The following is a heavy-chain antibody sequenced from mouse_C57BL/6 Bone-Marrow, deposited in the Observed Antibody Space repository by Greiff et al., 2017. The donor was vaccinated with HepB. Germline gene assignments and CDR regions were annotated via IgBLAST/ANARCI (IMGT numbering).Heavy chain of an antibody. CDR3: ARSFITTVVATRFAY. D-gene: IGHD1-1*01. Sequence: LVESGAELMKPGASVKLSCKATGYTFTGYWIEWVKQRPGHGLEWIGEILPGSGSTNYNEKFKGKATFTADTSSNTAYMQLSSLTTEDSAIYYCARSFITTVVATRFAYWGQGTLVTVSA. CDR2: ILPGSGST. CDR1: GYTFTGYW. J-gene: IGHJ3*01. V-gene: IGHV1-9*01.